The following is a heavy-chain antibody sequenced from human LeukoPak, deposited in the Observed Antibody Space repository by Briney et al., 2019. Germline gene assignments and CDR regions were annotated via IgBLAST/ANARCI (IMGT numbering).Heavy chain of an antibody. D-gene: IGHD4-17*01. V-gene: IGHV1-69*13. CDR1: GGTFINYA. CDR2: IIPIFGTA. J-gene: IGHJ4*02. CDR3: ARGDYGDYYFDY. Sequence: ASVTVSFKSSGGTFINYAISWVRQAPGQGLEWMGGIIPIFGTANYAQKFQGRVTITADESTSTAYMELSSLRSEDTAVYYCARGDYGDYYFDYWGQGTLVTVSS.